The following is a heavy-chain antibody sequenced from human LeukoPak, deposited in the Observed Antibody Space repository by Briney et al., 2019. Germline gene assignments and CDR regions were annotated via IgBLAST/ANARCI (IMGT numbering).Heavy chain of an antibody. V-gene: IGHV3-30-3*01. D-gene: IGHD6-19*01. J-gene: IGHJ4*02. Sequence: GGSLRLSCAVSGFSFSSYSMHWVRQAPGKGLEWAAVISSDGSNKYYADSVKGRFTISRDNSKNTLHMQMNSLRAEDTAVYYCVRQSSGWYHFDYWGQGTLVTVSS. CDR2: ISSDGSNK. CDR3: VRQSSGWYHFDY. CDR1: GFSFSSYS.